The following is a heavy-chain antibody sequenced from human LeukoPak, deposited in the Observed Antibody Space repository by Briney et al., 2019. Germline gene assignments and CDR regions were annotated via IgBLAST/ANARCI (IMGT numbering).Heavy chain of an antibody. V-gene: IGHV4-34*01. CDR2: INHSGSA. Sequence: SETLSLTCAVYGGSFSGYYWSWIRQPPGKGLEWIGEINHSGSANYNPSLKSRVTISVDTSKNQFSLKLSSVTAADTAVYYCARDRGWFDPWGQGTLVTVSS. J-gene: IGHJ5*02. CDR3: ARDRGWFDP. CDR1: GGSFSGYY.